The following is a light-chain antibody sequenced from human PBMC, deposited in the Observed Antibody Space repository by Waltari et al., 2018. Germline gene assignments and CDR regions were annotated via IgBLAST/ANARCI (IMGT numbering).Light chain of an antibody. CDR3: QKYESLPAT. CDR1: QSVGKY. Sequence: EIVLTQSPGTLSLSPGERGTLSCSASQSVGKYVAWYQQNPGQAPRPHIYETYRRATGTPDRFSGSGSGTDFSLTISRLEPEDFAVYYCQKYESLPATFGQGTTVEIK. J-gene: IGKJ1*01. CDR2: ETY. V-gene: IGKV3-20*01.